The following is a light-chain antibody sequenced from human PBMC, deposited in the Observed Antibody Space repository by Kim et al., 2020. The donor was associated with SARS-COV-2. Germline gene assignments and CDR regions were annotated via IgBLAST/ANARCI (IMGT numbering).Light chain of an antibody. J-gene: IGLJ3*02. CDR3: NSRESGVNHVV. Sequence: SELTQDPAVSVALGQTVRITCQGDSLRSYYASWYQQKPGQAPLLVLYEKNNRPSGIPDRFSGSSSGNTASLTITGAQAEDEADYYCNSRESGVNHVVFGGGTQLTVL. CDR2: EKN. V-gene: IGLV3-19*01. CDR1: SLRSYY.